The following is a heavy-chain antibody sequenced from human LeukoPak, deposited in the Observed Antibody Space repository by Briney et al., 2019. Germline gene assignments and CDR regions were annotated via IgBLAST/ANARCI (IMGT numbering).Heavy chain of an antibody. CDR2: IIPIFGTA. D-gene: IGHD5-12*01. CDR1: GGTFSSYA. J-gene: IGHJ5*02. CDR3: ARNRKELYSGYDYFYWFDP. Sequence: GASVKVSCKASGGTFSSYAISWVRQAPGQGLEWMGGIIPIFGTANYAQKFQGRVTITTDESTSTAYMELSSLRSEDTAVYYCARNRKELYSGYDYFYWFDPWGQGTLVTVSS. V-gene: IGHV1-69*05.